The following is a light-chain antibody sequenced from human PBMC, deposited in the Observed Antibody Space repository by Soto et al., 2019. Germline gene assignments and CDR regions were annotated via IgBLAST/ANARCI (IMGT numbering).Light chain of an antibody. CDR2: GAS. J-gene: IGKJ1*01. V-gene: IGKV3-20*01. CDR3: QQYGSSPKT. Sequence: EIVLTQSPATLSLSPGERATLSCRASQSVSSSYLAWYQQKPGQAPRLLIYGASSRATGIPDRFSGSGSGTDFTLTISRLEPEDLAVYYCQQYGSSPKTLGQGTKVDIK. CDR1: QSVSSSY.